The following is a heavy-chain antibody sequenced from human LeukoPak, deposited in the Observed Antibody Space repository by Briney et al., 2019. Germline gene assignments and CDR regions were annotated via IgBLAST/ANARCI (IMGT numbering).Heavy chain of an antibody. CDR2: VYYSGST. V-gene: IGHV4-59*01. J-gene: IGHJ4*02. CDR1: GGSITSYY. CDR3: ARASLKDRYEGFAY. D-gene: IGHD1-1*01. Sequence: PAETLSLTCTVSGGSITSYYWSWIRQPPGKGLEWIGYVYYSGSTNYNPSLRRRVTISVDTSRNQLSLTLSSVTAADTAVYYCARASLKDRYEGFAYWGQGSLVTVSS.